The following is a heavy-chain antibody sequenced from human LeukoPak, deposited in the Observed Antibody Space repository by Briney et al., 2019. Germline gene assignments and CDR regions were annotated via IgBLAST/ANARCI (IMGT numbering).Heavy chain of an antibody. D-gene: IGHD2-15*01. CDR2: INPNSGDT. CDR3: ARGYCSGGTCYLVENWFDP. J-gene: IGHJ5*02. V-gene: IGHV1-2*06. Sequence: ASVKVSCKASGYTFTVYYMYWVRQAAGQGLEWMGRINPNSGDTDYAQNFQGRVTMTRDTSISTAYMELTNLRSDDTAVYYCARGYCSGGTCYLVENWFDPWGQGTLVTVSS. CDR1: GYTFTVYY.